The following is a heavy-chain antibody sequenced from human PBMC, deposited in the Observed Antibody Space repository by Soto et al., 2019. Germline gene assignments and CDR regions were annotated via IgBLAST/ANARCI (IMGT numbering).Heavy chain of an antibody. V-gene: IGHV4-39*01. D-gene: IGHD3-10*01. J-gene: IGHJ5*02. Sequence: QLQLQESGPGLVKPSETLSLTCTVSGGSISSSSYYWGWIRQPPGKGLEWIGSIYYSGSTYYNPSLKSRVTISVDTSKNQFSLKLSSVTAADTAVYYCARHAMKFGYNWFDPWGQGTLVTVSS. CDR2: IYYSGST. CDR1: GGSISSSSYY. CDR3: ARHAMKFGYNWFDP.